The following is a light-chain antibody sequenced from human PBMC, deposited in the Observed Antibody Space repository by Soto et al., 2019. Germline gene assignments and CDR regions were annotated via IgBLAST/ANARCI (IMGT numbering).Light chain of an antibody. Sequence: EIVMTQSPATLSVSPGERATLSCRASQSVSSNLAWYQQKPGQAPRLLIYGASTRATGIPARFSGSVSGTEYSLYISSQLSEHFAGYYWHRYNNWPHSFGWGTKLELK. CDR3: HRYNNWPHS. V-gene: IGKV3-15*01. J-gene: IGKJ2*01. CDR1: QSVSSN. CDR2: GAS.